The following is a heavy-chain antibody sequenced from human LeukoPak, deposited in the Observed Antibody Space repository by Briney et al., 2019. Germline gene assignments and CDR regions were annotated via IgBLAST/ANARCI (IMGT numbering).Heavy chain of an antibody. CDR2: ISSSSSYI. D-gene: IGHD6-19*01. J-gene: IGHJ4*02. Sequence: GGSLRLSCAASGFTFSSYSVNWVRQAPGKGLEWVSSISSSSSYIYYADSVKGRFTISRDNAKNTLYLQMNSLRAEDTAVYYCAREGSGLHFDYWGQGTLVTVSS. CDR1: GFTFSSYS. CDR3: AREGSGLHFDY. V-gene: IGHV3-21*01.